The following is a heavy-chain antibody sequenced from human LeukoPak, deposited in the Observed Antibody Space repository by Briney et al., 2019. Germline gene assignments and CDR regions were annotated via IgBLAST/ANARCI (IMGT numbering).Heavy chain of an antibody. CDR3: ARHIGGGIEDMDV. CDR2: IYVTGT. V-gene: IGHV4-4*09. Sequence: SETLSLTCTVSGGSIGTYYWSWVRQSPGTGLEWIGYIYVTGTRYNPYLQSRVTISVDRSRNQFFLKGTSGTAADTAVYYCARHIGGGIEDMDVWGRGTKVTVSS. J-gene: IGHJ6*03. CDR1: GGSIGTYY. D-gene: IGHD3-16*02.